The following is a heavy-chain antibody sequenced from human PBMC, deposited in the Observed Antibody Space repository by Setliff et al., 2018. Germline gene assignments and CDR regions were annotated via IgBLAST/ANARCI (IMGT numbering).Heavy chain of an antibody. Sequence: GGSLRLSCAASGFTFSNHWMTWVRQAPGKGLEWVANIKQDGSDKYYVDSVKGRFTVSRDSAKNSLYLQMSSLRAEDTAVYYCARWTARAVDYWGQGTLVTVSS. V-gene: IGHV3-7*03. D-gene: IGHD6-6*01. CDR1: GFTFSNHW. CDR2: IKQDGSDK. CDR3: ARWTARAVDY. J-gene: IGHJ4*02.